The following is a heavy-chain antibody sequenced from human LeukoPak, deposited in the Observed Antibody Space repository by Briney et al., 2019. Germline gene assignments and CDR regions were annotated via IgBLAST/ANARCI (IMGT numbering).Heavy chain of an antibody. CDR3: ARRVAGTRIDC. J-gene: IGHJ4*02. Sequence: PGGSLRLSCAASGFTFSSYAMSWVRQAPGKGLEWVSAISGSGGSTYYADSVRGRFTISRDNSKSTLCLQMNSLRAEDTAIYYCARRVAGTRIDCWGQGTLVTVSS. V-gene: IGHV3-23*01. CDR1: GFTFSSYA. D-gene: IGHD6-19*01. CDR2: ISGSGGST.